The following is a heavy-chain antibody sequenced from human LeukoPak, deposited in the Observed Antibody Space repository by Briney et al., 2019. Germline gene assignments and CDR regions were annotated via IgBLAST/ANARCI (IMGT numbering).Heavy chain of an antibody. D-gene: IGHD1-7*01. V-gene: IGHV3-21*01. CDR3: ARGGDWNYAVDY. CDR1: GFIFSGYS. CDR2: ITSSTSYI. Sequence: PGGCLRLSCAASGFIFSGYSMNWVRQAPGKGLEWVSSITSSTSYIYYADSVKGRFTISRDNAKNSLYLQMNSLRAEDTAVYYCARGGDWNYAVDYCGQGTLVIVSS. J-gene: IGHJ4*02.